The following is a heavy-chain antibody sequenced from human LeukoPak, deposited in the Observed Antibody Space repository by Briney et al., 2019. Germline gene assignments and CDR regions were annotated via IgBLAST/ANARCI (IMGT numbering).Heavy chain of an antibody. CDR2: VRYDGSDK. V-gene: IGHV3-30*02. CDR1: GFPFSSYG. J-gene: IGHJ1*01. Sequence: PGGSLRLSCAASGFPFSSYGMHWVRQAPGKGLEWAPFVRYDGSDKYYADSVKGRFTISRDNSKNTLYLQMNSLRPEDTAVYYCAKAYCSSTRCSSDLYFQHWGQGTLVTVSS. D-gene: IGHD2-2*01. CDR3: AKAYCSSTRCSSDLYFQH.